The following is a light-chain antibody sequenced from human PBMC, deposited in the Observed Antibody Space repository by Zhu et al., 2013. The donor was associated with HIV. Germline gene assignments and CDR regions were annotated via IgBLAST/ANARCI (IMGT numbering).Light chain of an antibody. CDR2: AAS. Sequence: IQMTQSPSSLSASVGDRVTITCRASQDIRNDLAWYQQKPGKAPKLLIYAASTLQSGVPSRFSGVGSGTDFTLTIGSLQPEDAATYYCQQLNSYPIFAFGPGTKVNIK. CDR1: QDIRND. V-gene: IGKV1-17*01. CDR3: QQLNSYPIFA. J-gene: IGKJ3*01.